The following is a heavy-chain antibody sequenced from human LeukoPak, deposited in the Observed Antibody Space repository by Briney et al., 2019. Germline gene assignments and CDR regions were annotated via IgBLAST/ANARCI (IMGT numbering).Heavy chain of an antibody. Sequence: SETLSLTCAVYGGSFSGYYWSWIRQPPGKGLEWIGEINHSGSTNYNPSLKSRVTISVDTSKNRFSLKLSSVTAADTAVYYCARSFRMGYGYYYYYMDVWGKGTTVTVSS. CDR2: INHSGST. CDR3: ARSFRMGYGYYYYYMDV. CDR1: GGSFSGYY. D-gene: IGHD5-18*01. J-gene: IGHJ6*03. V-gene: IGHV4-34*01.